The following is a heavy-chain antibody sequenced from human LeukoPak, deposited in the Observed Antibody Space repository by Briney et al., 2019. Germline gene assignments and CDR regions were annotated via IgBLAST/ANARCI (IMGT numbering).Heavy chain of an antibody. V-gene: IGHV3-23*01. CDR2: ISGSGGST. CDR1: GFTFNNYA. Sequence: GGSLRLSCAASGFTFNNYAMNWVRQAPGKGLEWVSGISGSGGSTYYADSVKGRFTISRDDSKNTLYLQMNSLKTEDTAVYYCTTDSSGYSFFDYWGQGTLVTVSS. D-gene: IGHD3-22*01. J-gene: IGHJ4*02. CDR3: TTDSSGYSFFDY.